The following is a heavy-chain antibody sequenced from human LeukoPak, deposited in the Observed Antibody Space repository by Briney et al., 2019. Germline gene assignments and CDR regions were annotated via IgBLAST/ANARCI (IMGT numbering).Heavy chain of an antibody. CDR1: GGSFSGYY. J-gene: IGHJ4*02. V-gene: IGHV4-34*01. CDR3: ARLHLVSSGWYPMADS. Sequence: SETLSLTCAVYGGSFSGYYWSWIRQPPGKGLEWIGEINHSGSTNYNPSLKSRVTISVDTSKNQFSLKLSSVTAADTAVYYCARLHLVSSGWYPMADSWGQGTLVTVSS. CDR2: INHSGST. D-gene: IGHD6-19*01.